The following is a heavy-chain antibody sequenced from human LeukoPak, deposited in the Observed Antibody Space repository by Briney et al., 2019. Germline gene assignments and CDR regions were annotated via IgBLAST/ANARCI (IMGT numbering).Heavy chain of an antibody. CDR3: AREGSVGGDLDY. J-gene: IGHJ4*02. Sequence: ASVKVSCKASGYTFTGYYMHWVRQAPGQGLEWMGWINPNSGGTNYAQKFQGRVTITADESTSTAYMELSSLRSEDTAVYYCAREGSVGGDLDYWGQGTLVTVSS. CDR1: GYTFTGYY. D-gene: IGHD2-21*02. CDR2: INPNSGGT. V-gene: IGHV1-2*02.